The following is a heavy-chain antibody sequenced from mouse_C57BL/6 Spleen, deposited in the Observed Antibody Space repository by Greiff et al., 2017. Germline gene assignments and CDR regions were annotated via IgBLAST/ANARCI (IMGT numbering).Heavy chain of an antibody. V-gene: IGHV1-22*01. CDR2: INPNNGGT. CDR3: ARRDYYGSSYFDY. Sequence: VQLQQSGPELVKPGASVKMSCKASGYTFTDYNMHWVKQSHGKSLEWIGYINPNNGGTSYNQKFKGKATLTVNKSSSTAYMELRSLTSEASAVYYCARRDYYGSSYFDYWGQGTTLTVSS. CDR1: GYTFTDYN. D-gene: IGHD1-1*01. J-gene: IGHJ2*01.